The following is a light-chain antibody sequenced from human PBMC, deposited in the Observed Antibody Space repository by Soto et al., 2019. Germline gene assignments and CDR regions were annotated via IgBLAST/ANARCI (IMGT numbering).Light chain of an antibody. CDR1: QSVSRNY. Sequence: EIVLTQSPGTLSLSPGERATLSCRASQSVSRNYLAWYQQKPGQAPRLLIFGASSRASDIPDRFSGSGSGTDFTLTISRLEPEDFALYYCQQYGSSPPYTFGQGTKLEIK. CDR2: GAS. V-gene: IGKV3-20*01. J-gene: IGKJ2*01. CDR3: QQYGSSPPYT.